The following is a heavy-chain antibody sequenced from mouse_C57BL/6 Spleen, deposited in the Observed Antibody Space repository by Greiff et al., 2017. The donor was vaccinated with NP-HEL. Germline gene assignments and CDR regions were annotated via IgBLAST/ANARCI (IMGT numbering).Heavy chain of an antibody. V-gene: IGHV1-26*01. J-gene: IGHJ2*01. CDR1: GYTFTDYY. CDR3: ARRYWLPGFGY. D-gene: IGHD2-2*01. Sequence: VQLQQSGPGLVQPGASVKISCKASGYTFTDYYMTWVQQSQGKSLEWIGDINPDDGSTSYNQKFKGNAILTVDKSSSTAYMELRSLTSEDSAAYYCARRYWLPGFGYWGHGPTLTVSS. CDR2: INPDDGST.